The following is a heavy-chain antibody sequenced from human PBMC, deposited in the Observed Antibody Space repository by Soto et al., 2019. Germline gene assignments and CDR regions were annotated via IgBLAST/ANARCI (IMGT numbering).Heavy chain of an antibody. CDR2: ISAYNGNT. CDR3: ARESVVVPAAMQEKNTAPDAFDI. CDR1: GYTYTRYG. J-gene: IGHJ3*02. V-gene: IGHV1-18*01. Sequence: APVKVACKASGYTYTRYGISWLRKEKEQGLEWMGWISAYNGNTNYAQKLQGRVTMTTGTSTSTAYMELSSLRSEDTAVYYCARESVVVPAAMQEKNTAPDAFDIWGQGTMVTVSS. D-gene: IGHD2-2*01.